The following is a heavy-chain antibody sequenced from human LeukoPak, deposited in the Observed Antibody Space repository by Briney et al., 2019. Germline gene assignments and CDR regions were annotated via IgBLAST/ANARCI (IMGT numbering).Heavy chain of an antibody. Sequence: SETLSLTCAVYGGSFSGYYWSWIRQPPGKGLEWIGEINHSGSTNYNPSLKSRVTISVDTSKNQFSLKLSSVTAADTAVYYCARGGYCGGDCYSSYWFDPWGQEPWSPSPQ. CDR3: ARGGYCGGDCYSSYWFDP. J-gene: IGHJ5*02. CDR1: GGSFSGYY. V-gene: IGHV4-34*01. D-gene: IGHD2-21*02. CDR2: INHSGST.